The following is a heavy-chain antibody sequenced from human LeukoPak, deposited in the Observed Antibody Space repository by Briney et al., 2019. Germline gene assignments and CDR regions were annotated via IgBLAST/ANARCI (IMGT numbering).Heavy chain of an antibody. CDR3: ARDPTPGMYYFDY. J-gene: IGHJ4*02. CDR1: GDSISTGGYY. CDR2: IYYTGST. D-gene: IGHD4-11*01. V-gene: IGHV4-31*03. Sequence: SETLSLTCTVSGDSISTGGYYWNWLRQHPGTGLEWIGYIYYTGSTYYNPSLKSRPAISLDTSKNRFSLRLSSVTAADTAVYYCARDPTPGMYYFDYRGQGNLVTVSS.